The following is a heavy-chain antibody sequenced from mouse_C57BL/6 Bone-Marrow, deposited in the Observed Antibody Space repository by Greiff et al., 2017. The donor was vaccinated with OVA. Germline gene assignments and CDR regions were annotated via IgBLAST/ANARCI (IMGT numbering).Heavy chain of an antibody. V-gene: IGHV1-76*01. CDR2: IYPGSGNT. Sequence: VQLQQSGAELVRPGASVKLSCKASGSTFTDYYINWVKQRPGQGLEWIARIYPGSGNTYYNEKFKGKATLTAEKSSSTAYMQLSSLTSEDSAVYFCARGWLPYFDYWGQGTTLTVSS. J-gene: IGHJ2*01. CDR3: ARGWLPYFDY. D-gene: IGHD2-2*01. CDR1: GSTFTDYY.